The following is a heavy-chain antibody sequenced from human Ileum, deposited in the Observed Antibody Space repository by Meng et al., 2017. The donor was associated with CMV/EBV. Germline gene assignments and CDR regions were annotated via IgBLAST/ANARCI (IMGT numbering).Heavy chain of an antibody. D-gene: IGHD2-8*01. J-gene: IGHJ5*02. CDR3: VREERCTSGSCNWLDP. CDR1: GFLFEHYW. Sequence: GESLKIPCVASGFLFEHYWMTWVRQTPGKGLEWVANIKLDGREKNYVDSVQGRFSISRDNVKKSLFLQMNSLRVEDTALYYCVREERCTSGSCNWLDPWGQGTLVTVYS. CDR2: IKLDGREK. V-gene: IGHV3-7*01.